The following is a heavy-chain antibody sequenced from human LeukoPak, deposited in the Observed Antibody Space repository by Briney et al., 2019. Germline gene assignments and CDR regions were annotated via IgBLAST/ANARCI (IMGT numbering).Heavy chain of an antibody. Sequence: SETLSLTCTVSGGYISSYYWSWIRQPPGEGLEWIGYVYYTGSTNYNPSLKSRVSISVDTSKNQFSLKLRSVSAADTAVYYCARETVTTSNYYYYYYMDVWGKGTTVTVSS. CDR2: VYYTGST. J-gene: IGHJ6*03. D-gene: IGHD4-17*01. V-gene: IGHV4-59*01. CDR1: GGYISSYY. CDR3: ARETVTTSNYYYYYYMDV.